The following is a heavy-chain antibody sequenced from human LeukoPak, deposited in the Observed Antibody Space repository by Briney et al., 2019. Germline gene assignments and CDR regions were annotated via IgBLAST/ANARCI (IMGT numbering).Heavy chain of an antibody. D-gene: IGHD2-2*01. Sequence: TSETLSLTCTVSGGSISSGSYYWSWMRQPAGKGLEWIGRIYTSGSTNYNPSLKSRVTISVDTSKNQFSLKLSSVTAADTAVYYCARLGYCSSTSCYPVNWGQGTLVTVSS. J-gene: IGHJ4*02. CDR3: ARLGYCSSTSCYPVN. CDR1: GGSISSGSYY. V-gene: IGHV4-61*02. CDR2: IYTSGST.